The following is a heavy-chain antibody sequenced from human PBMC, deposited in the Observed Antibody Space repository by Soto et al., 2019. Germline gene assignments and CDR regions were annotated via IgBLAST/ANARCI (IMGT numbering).Heavy chain of an antibody. Sequence: EVQLVESGGGLVQPGRSLRLSCAASGFIFDDYAMHWVRQAPGKGLEWVSGISWNSGSRGYADSVKGRFTISRDNGKSALYVKLRSLRADDTALYYCAKVHMWRGDSTLYYVDAWGHGTLGTVSS. J-gene: IGHJ4*01. CDR2: ISWNSGSR. D-gene: IGHD6-13*01. CDR3: AKVHMWRGDSTLYYVDA. V-gene: IGHV3-9*01. CDR1: GFIFDDYA.